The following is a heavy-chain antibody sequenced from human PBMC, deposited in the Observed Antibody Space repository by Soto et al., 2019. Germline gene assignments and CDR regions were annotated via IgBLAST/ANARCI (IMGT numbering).Heavy chain of an antibody. CDR2: IIPILGIA. J-gene: IGHJ4*02. CDR1: GGTFSSYT. D-gene: IGHD6-19*01. Sequence: QVQLVQSGAEVKKPGSSVKVSCKASGGTFSSYTISWVRQAPGQGLEWMGRIIPILGIANYAQKFQGRVTITAANSTSPPYIEQSSLGSQHTAVYYCATARIAVAGGTDYWGQGTLVTVSS. CDR3: ATARIAVAGGTDY. V-gene: IGHV1-69*02.